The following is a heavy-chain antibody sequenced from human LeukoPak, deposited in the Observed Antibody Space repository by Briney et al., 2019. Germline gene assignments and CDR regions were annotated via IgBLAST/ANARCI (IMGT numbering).Heavy chain of an antibody. CDR3: ARTTYGDSSFDY. Sequence: ASVKVSCKASGYTFTGYYMHWVRQAPGQGLKWMGWINPNSGGTNYAQKFQGRVTMTRDTSISTAYMELSRLRSDDTAVYYCARTTYGDSSFDYWGQGTLVTVSS. V-gene: IGHV1-2*02. CDR2: INPNSGGT. D-gene: IGHD4-17*01. CDR1: GYTFTGYY. J-gene: IGHJ4*02.